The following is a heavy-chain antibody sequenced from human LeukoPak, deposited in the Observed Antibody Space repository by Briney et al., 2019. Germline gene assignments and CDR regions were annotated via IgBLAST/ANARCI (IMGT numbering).Heavy chain of an antibody. CDR1: GGSFSGYY. CDR2: INHSGST. Sequence: SETLSLTCAVYGGSFSGYYWSWIRQPPGKGLEWIGEINHSGSTNYNPSLKSRVTISVDTSKNQFSLKLSSVTAADTAVYFCARGGGLDVWGQGATVTVSS. CDR3: ARGGGLDV. V-gene: IGHV4-34*01. J-gene: IGHJ6*02.